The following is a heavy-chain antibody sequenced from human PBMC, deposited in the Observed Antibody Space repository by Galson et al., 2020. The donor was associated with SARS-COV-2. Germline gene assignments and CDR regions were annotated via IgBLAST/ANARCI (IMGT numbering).Heavy chain of an antibody. J-gene: IGHJ6*03. V-gene: IGHV4-39*01. CDR2: ISYSGST. Sequence: TLSLTCTVSGGSISTSSDYWGWIRQPPGKGLEWIATISYSGSTYYNPSLKSRVVISVDKSKNQFSLRMSSVTAADTAVYYCARRKYYNYYMDVWGKGTAVIISS. CDR1: GGSISTSSDY. CDR3: ARRKYYNYYMDV.